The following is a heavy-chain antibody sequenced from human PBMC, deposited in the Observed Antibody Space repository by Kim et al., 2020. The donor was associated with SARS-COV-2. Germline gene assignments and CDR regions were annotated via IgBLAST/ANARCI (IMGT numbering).Heavy chain of an antibody. Sequence: SETLSLTCTVSGGSISSGSYYWSWIRQPAGKGLEWIGRIYTSRSTNYNPSLKSRVTISVDTSKNQFSLKLSSVTAADTAVYYCARAIMVRGVSPNSDYYYYGMDVWGQGTTVTVSS. D-gene: IGHD3-10*01. CDR1: GGSISSGSYY. J-gene: IGHJ6*02. CDR2: IYTSRST. CDR3: ARAIMVRGVSPNSDYYYYGMDV. V-gene: IGHV4-61*02.